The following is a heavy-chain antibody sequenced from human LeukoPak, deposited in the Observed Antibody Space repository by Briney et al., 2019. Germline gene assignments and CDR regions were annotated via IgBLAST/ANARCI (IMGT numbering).Heavy chain of an antibody. Sequence: ASVKVSCKASGYTFTSYDINWVRQATGQGLEWMGWMNPNSGNTGYAQKFQGRVTMTEDTSTDTAYMELSSLRSEDTAVYYCATVKPMVRGVIIPWFDPWGQGTLVTVSS. CDR1: GYTFTSYD. CDR3: ATVKPMVRGVIIPWFDP. CDR2: MNPNSGNT. D-gene: IGHD3-10*01. V-gene: IGHV1-8*01. J-gene: IGHJ5*02.